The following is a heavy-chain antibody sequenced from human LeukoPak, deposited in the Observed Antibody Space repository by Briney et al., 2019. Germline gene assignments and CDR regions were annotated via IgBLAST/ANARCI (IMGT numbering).Heavy chain of an antibody. D-gene: IGHD6-13*01. Sequence: ASVKVSCKASGYTFSSYDISWVRQAPGQGLEWMGWINPNSGGTNYAQKFQGGVTMTRDTSISTAYMELSRLRSDDTAVYYCARVAAAYDAFDTWGQGTMVTVSS. CDR3: ARVAAAYDAFDT. J-gene: IGHJ3*02. CDR1: GYTFSSYD. CDR2: INPNSGGT. V-gene: IGHV1-2*02.